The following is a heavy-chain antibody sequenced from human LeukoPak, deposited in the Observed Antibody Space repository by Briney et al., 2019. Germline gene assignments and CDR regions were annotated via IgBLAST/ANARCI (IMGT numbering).Heavy chain of an antibody. V-gene: IGHV3-9*01. CDR1: GFTFDDYA. CDR3: AKGVRGDWGAFDI. CDR2: ISWNSGSI. J-gene: IGHJ3*02. Sequence: GGSLRLSCAASGFTFDDYAMHWVRQAPGKGLEWVSGISWNSGSIGYADSVKGRFTISRDNAKNSLYLQMNSLRAEDTALYYCAKGVRGDWGAFDIWGQGTMVAVSS. D-gene: IGHD2-21*02.